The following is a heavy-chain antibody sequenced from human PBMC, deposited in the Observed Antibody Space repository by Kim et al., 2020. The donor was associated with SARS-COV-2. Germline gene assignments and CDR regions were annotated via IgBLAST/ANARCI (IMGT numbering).Heavy chain of an antibody. Sequence: ASVKVSCKASGYTFTSYAFSWVRQAPGQGLEWMGWISTYNGNTNYAQKLQGRVTMTTDTSTSTAYMELRSLRSDDTAVYYCARDGGYCSSTSCYQVRYYFCYGMDVWGQGTTVTVSS. J-gene: IGHJ6*02. CDR2: ISTYNGNT. CDR3: ARDGGYCSSTSCYQVRYYFCYGMDV. D-gene: IGHD2-2*01. V-gene: IGHV1-18*01. CDR1: GYTFTSYA.